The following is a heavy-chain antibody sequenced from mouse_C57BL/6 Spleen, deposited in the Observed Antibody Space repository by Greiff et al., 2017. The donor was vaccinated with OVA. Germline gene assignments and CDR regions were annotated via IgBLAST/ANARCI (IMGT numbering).Heavy chain of an antibody. D-gene: IGHD1-1*01. J-gene: IGHJ1*03. V-gene: IGHV2-9-1*01. Sequence: QVQLKESGPGLVAPSQSLSITCTVSGFSLTSYAISWVRQPPGKGLELLGVIWTGGGTNYNSALKSRLSISKDNSKSQVFLKMNSLQTDDTARYYCARDYGSSYGWYFDVWGTGTTVTVSS. CDR2: IWTGGGT. CDR1: GFSLTSYA. CDR3: ARDYGSSYGWYFDV.